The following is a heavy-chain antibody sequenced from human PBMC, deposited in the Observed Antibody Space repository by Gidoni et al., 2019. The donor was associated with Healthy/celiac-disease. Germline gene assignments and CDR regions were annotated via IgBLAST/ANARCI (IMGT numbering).Heavy chain of an antibody. J-gene: IGHJ4*02. CDR3: ARRGNYEDY. CDR2: INHSGST. CDR1: FSGYY. D-gene: IGHD1-7*01. Sequence: FSGYYWSWIRQPPGKGLEWIGEINHSGSTNYNPSLKSRVTISVDTSKNQFSLKLSSVTAADTAVYYCARRGNYEDYWGQGTLVTVSS. V-gene: IGHV4-34*01.